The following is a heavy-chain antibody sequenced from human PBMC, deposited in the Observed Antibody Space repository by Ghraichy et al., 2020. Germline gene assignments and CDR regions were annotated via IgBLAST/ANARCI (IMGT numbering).Heavy chain of an antibody. D-gene: IGHD4-17*01. CDR2: ISGSGGST. Sequence: GGSLRLSCAASGFTFSSYAMSWVRQAPGKGLEWVSAISGSGGSTYYADSVKGRFTISRDNSKNTLYLQMNSLRAEDTAVYYCAKFVPNDYGDSLGPFDYWGQGTLVTVSS. CDR1: GFTFSSYA. CDR3: AKFVPNDYGDSLGPFDY. J-gene: IGHJ4*02. V-gene: IGHV3-23*01.